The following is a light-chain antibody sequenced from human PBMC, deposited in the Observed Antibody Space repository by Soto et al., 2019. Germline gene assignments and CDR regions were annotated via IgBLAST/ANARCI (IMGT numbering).Light chain of an antibody. J-gene: IGLJ1*01. CDR2: EVT. V-gene: IGLV2-14*01. CDR3: SSYTGTNALEV. CDR1: SSDVGAYNY. Sequence: QSALTQPASVSGSPGQSITISCTGTSSDVGAYNYVSWYQQHPGKAPKLMIYEVTTRPSGVSSRFSGSKSGNTASLTISGLQAEDEADYYCSSYTGTNALEVFGTGTKVTGL.